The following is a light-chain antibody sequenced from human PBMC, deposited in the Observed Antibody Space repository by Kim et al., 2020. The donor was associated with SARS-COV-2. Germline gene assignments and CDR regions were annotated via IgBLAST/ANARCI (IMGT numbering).Light chain of an antibody. Sequence: DIQMTQSPSTLSASVGDRVTITCRASQSISTWLAWYQQKPGKAPKLLIYKASTLESGVPSKFSGSGSGTEFTLTISSLQPDDCATYYCQQYSSNLYTFGQGTKLEI. J-gene: IGKJ2*01. CDR3: QQYSSNLYT. CDR1: QSISTW. CDR2: KAS. V-gene: IGKV1-5*03.